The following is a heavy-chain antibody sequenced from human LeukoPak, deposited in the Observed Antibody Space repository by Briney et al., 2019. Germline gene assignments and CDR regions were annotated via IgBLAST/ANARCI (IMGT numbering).Heavy chain of an antibody. CDR1: GGSISSSSYY. V-gene: IGHV4-39*01. J-gene: IGHJ4*02. Sequence: SETLSRTCTVSGGSISSSSYYWGWIRQPPGKGLEWIGSIYYSGSTYYNPSLKSRVTISVDTSKNQFSLKLSSVTAADTAVYYCARLTAIWTGDYWGQGTLVTVSS. CDR3: ARLTAIWTGDY. D-gene: IGHD5-18*01. CDR2: IYYSGST.